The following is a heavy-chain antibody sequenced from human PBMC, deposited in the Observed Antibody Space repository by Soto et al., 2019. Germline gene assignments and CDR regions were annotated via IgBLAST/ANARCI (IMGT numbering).Heavy chain of an antibody. CDR3: ARRGFCNTTSCRAFDY. CDR1: GYTFSGHF. CDR2: INPNNIGAT. D-gene: IGHD2-2*01. Sequence: GASVKVSCKASGYTFSGHFMHWVRQAPGQRLEWMGWINPNNIGATNYAQMFQGRVTMTRDTSINTVYMELSTLRSDDTAVYYCARRGFCNTTSCRAFDYWGQGTLVTVSS. V-gene: IGHV1-2*02. J-gene: IGHJ4*02.